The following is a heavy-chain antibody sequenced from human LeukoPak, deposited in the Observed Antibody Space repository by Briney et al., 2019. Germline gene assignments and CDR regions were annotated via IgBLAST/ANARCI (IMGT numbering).Heavy chain of an antibody. D-gene: IGHD1-26*01. V-gene: IGHV3-9*01. CDR1: GFTFDDYA. J-gene: IGHJ4*02. Sequence: GGSLRLSCAASGFTFDDYAMHWVRHLPGKGLEWVSGISWNSGSIVYADSVKGRFTISRDNAKSSLYLQMNSLRAEDTALYYCAKNWGSGSYDPYFDYWGQGTLVTVSS. CDR3: AKNWGSGSYDPYFDY. CDR2: ISWNSGSI.